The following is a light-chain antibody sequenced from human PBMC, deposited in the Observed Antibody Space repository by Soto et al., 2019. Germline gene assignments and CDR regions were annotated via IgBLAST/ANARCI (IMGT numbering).Light chain of an antibody. Sequence: AIRMTQSPSSFSASTGDRVTITCRASQGISSYLAWYQQKPGKAPKLLIYAASTLQNGIPSSFSGSESGTDFTLTISCLQSKDFATYYCQQYYSYPFTFGPGTKVDIK. CDR2: AAS. CDR1: QGISSY. J-gene: IGKJ3*01. CDR3: QQYYSYPFT. V-gene: IGKV1-8*01.